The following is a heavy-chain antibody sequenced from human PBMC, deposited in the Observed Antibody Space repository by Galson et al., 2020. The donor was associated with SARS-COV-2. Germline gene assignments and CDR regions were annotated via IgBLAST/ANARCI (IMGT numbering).Heavy chain of an antibody. CDR3: TIAAAGEGSFDP. J-gene: IGHJ5*02. V-gene: IGHV4-39*07. CDR2: IYYSGST. Sequence: SETLSLTCTVSGGSIRSSSYYWGWIRQPPGKGLEWIGSIYYSGSTYYNPSLKSRVTISVDTSKNQFSLKLSSVTAADTAVYYGTIAAAGEGSFDPWGQGTLVTVSS. D-gene: IGHD6-13*01. CDR1: GGSIRSSSYY.